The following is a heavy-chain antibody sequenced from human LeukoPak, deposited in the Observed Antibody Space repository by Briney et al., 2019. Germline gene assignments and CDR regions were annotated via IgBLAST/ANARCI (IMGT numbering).Heavy chain of an antibody. D-gene: IGHD3-22*01. J-gene: IGHJ4*02. V-gene: IGHV4-34*01. CDR3: ARVTDYYDSSAYLYYFDY. CDR2: INHSGST. CDR1: DGSFSGYY. Sequence: SETLSLTCAVYDGSFSGYYWNWIRQPPGKGLEWIGEINHSGSTNYNPSLKSRVTISIDTSKNQFSLKLISVTAADTAVYYCARVTDYYDSSAYLYYFDYWGQGALVTVSS.